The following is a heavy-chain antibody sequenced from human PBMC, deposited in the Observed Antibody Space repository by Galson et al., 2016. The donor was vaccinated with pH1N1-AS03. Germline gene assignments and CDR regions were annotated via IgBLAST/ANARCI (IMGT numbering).Heavy chain of an antibody. J-gene: IGHJ3*02. D-gene: IGHD3-3*01. CDR1: GGSISSGNYF. CDR2: IYDSGNT. CDR3: ARVPDGDYFGMLDTPQNAFEI. V-gene: IGHV4-31*03. Sequence: TLSLTCTVSGGSISSGNYFWNWIRQHPGKGLEWIGLIYDSGNTFYNPSLKSRVSISVDTSKNQFSLKLNSLTAADTALYFCARVPDGDYFGMLDTPQNAFEIWGQGTMVIVSS.